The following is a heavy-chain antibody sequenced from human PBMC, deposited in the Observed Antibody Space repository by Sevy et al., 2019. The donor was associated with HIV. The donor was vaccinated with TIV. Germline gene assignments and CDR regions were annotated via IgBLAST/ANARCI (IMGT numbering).Heavy chain of an antibody. J-gene: IGHJ3*01. D-gene: IGHD3-22*01. CDR3: AKRERSYYDSSGNYDAFDV. Sequence: GESLKISCAASGFDFSTYDMHWVRQAPGKGLEWVAFISFDGSDKWYVDSVKGRFTISRDNSKNTLYVQMNTLRDEETAVYYCAKRERSYYDSSGNYDAFDVWGQGTSVTVSS. CDR2: ISFDGSDK. CDR1: GFDFSTYD. V-gene: IGHV3-33*03.